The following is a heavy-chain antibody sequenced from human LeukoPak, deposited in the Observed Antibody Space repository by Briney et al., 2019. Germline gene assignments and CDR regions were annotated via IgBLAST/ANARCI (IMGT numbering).Heavy chain of an antibody. V-gene: IGHV3-30*02. J-gene: IGHJ4*02. Sequence: GGSLRLSCAASGFTFSSYGMHWVPQAPGKGLEWVAFIRYDGSNKYYADSVKGRFTISRDNSKNTLYLQMNSLRAEDTAVYYCAKEEDGDYVLSTDYWGQGTLVTVSS. D-gene: IGHD4-17*01. CDR2: IRYDGSNK. CDR1: GFTFSSYG. CDR3: AKEEDGDYVLSTDY.